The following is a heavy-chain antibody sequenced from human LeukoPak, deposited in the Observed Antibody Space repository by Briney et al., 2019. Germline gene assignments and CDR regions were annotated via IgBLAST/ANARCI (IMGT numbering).Heavy chain of an antibody. J-gene: IGHJ6*02. V-gene: IGHV4-59*01. CDR2: IYYSGST. Sequence: SETLSLTCTVSGGSISSYYWSWIRQPPGKGPEWIGYIYYSGSTNYNPSLKSRVTISVDTSKNQFSLKLSSATAADTAVYYCARPRYYYGMDVWGQGTTVTVSS. CDR1: GGSISSYY. CDR3: ARPRYYYGMDV.